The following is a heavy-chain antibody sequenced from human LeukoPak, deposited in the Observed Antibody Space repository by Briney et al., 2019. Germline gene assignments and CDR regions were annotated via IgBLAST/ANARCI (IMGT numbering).Heavy chain of an antibody. D-gene: IGHD6-6*01. Sequence: PSETLSLTCSVSGGSISSYYWSWLRQPPGKGLEWLGYIYYSGSANYNPSLKSRATISVDTSKNQFSLKLSSVTAADTAVYFCARVPPYSSSSYNYYYGVDVWGQGTTVTVSS. CDR3: ARVPPYSSSSYNYYYGVDV. CDR2: IYYSGSA. J-gene: IGHJ6*02. V-gene: IGHV4-59*01. CDR1: GGSISSYY.